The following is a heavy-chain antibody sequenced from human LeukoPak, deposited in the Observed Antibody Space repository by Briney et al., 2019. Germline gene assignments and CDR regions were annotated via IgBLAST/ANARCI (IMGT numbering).Heavy chain of an antibody. J-gene: IGHJ4*02. CDR2: IIPIFGTA. CDR3: AVDVDTAMVYYFDY. D-gene: IGHD5-18*01. Sequence: ASVKVSCKASGGTFSSYAISWVRQAPGQGLEWMGGIIPIFGTANYAQKFQGRVTITADESTSTAYMELSSLRSEDTAVYYCAVDVDTAMVYYFDYWGQGTLVTVST. CDR1: GGTFSSYA. V-gene: IGHV1-69*13.